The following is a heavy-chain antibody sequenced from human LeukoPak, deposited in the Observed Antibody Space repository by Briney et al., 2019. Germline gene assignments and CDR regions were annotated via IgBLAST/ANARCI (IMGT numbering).Heavy chain of an antibody. CDR2: IKQDGSEK. CDR1: GFTFSSYW. D-gene: IGHD2-15*01. CDR3: AREGFAAASDI. J-gene: IGHJ3*02. Sequence: GGSLRLSCAASGFTFSSYWMSWVRQAPGKGLEWVANIKQDGSEKNYVDSVKGRFTISRDNAKNSMYLQMNSLRAEDTAVYYCAREGFAAASDIWGQGTMVTVSS. V-gene: IGHV3-7*01.